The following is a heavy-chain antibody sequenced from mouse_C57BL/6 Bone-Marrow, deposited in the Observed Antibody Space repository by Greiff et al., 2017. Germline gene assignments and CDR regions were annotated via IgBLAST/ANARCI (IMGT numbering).Heavy chain of an antibody. V-gene: IGHV5-17*01. J-gene: IGHJ1*03. CDR1: GFTFSDYG. CDR3: ARRLLRCYWYFDV. Sequence: DVKLVESGGGLVKPGGSLKLSCAASGFTFSDYGMHWVRQAPEKGLEWVAYISSGSSTIYYADTVKGRFTISRDNAKNTLFLQMTSLRSEDTAMYDCARRLLRCYWYFDVWGTGTTVTVSS. D-gene: IGHD1-1*01. CDR2: ISSGSSTI.